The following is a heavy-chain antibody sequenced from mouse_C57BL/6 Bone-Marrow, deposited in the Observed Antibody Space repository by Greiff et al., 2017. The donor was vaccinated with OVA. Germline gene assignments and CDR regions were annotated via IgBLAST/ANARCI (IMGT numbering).Heavy chain of an antibody. CDR1: GYTFTSYW. D-gene: IGHD3-3*01. Sequence: QVQLQQSGAELAKPGASVKLSRKASGYTFTSYWMHWVKQRPGQGLEWIGYINPSSGYTKYNQKFKDKATLTADKSSSTAYMQLSSLTYEDSAVYYCASGDMGPLYFDYWGQGTTLTVSS. CDR2: INPSSGYT. CDR3: ASGDMGPLYFDY. V-gene: IGHV1-7*01. J-gene: IGHJ2*01.